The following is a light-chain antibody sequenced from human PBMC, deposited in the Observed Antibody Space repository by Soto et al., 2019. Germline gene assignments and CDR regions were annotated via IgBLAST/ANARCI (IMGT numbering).Light chain of an antibody. CDR1: QSVSSGY. J-gene: IGKJ2*01. V-gene: IGKV3-20*01. CDR2: GAS. CDR3: HQFYNVLYT. Sequence: EIVLTQSPGTLSLSPGERATLSCRTSQSVSSGYLAWYQQKPGRAPRLLIYGASRRATGIPDRFTGSGSGTDFTLTISRLEPEDFAVYYCHQFYNVLYTFGQGTNLEIK.